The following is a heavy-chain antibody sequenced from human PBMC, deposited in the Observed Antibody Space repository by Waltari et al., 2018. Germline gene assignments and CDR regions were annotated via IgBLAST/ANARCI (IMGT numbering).Heavy chain of an antibody. Sequence: EVQLVESGGGLVQPGGSLRLSWLVSGFTFSAYWLSWVRQAPGKGLEWVANIKQDGSDIYYADSVKGRFTISRDNAKNSLYRQMNSLRAEDTAVYYCARDVGNVGGNYWGQGTLVTVSS. CDR1: GFTFSAYW. V-gene: IGHV3-7*01. CDR3: ARDVGNVGGNY. D-gene: IGHD3-10*01. J-gene: IGHJ4*02. CDR2: IKQDGSDI.